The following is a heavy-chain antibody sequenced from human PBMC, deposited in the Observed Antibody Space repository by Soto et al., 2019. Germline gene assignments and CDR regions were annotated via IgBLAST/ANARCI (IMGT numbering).Heavy chain of an antibody. J-gene: IGHJ4*02. CDR2: VRGDFVTT. V-gene: IGHV3-23*01. D-gene: IGHD1-26*01. Sequence: GGSLRLSCGTSGFAFSDHAMHWFRQAPGEGLEWVSGVRGDFVTTPYADSVKGRFTISRDNSKNTLYLQMNSLRAEDTAIYYCVKEGKMGVEGFDFWGQGTLVTVSS. CDR1: GFAFSDHA. CDR3: VKEGKMGVEGFDF.